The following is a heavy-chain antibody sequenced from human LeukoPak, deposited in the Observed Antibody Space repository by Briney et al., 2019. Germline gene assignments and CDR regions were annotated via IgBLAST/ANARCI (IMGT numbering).Heavy chain of an antibody. J-gene: IGHJ4*02. D-gene: IGHD3-10*01. Sequence: SETLSLTCTVSGGSISSSSYYWGWIRQPPGKGLEWIGSIYYSGSTYYNPSLKSRVTISVDTSKNQFSLKLSSVTAADTAVYYCARGYYYGSGSWGQGTLVTVSS. CDR1: GGSISSSSYY. CDR3: ARGYYYGSGS. V-gene: IGHV4-39*07. CDR2: IYYSGST.